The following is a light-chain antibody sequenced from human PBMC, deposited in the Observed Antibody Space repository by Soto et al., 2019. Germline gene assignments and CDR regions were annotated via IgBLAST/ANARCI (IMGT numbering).Light chain of an antibody. CDR1: QSISSW. V-gene: IGKV1-5*01. J-gene: IGKJ1*01. Sequence: DIPMTQSPSTLSASVGDIVTITCRASQSISSWLAWYQQKPGEAPKHLIYDASALPRGVPSRFSGSGSGTKFTLTIASLQPDDFATYYCQQYETFSGTFGPGTKVDIK. CDR2: DAS. CDR3: QQYETFSGT.